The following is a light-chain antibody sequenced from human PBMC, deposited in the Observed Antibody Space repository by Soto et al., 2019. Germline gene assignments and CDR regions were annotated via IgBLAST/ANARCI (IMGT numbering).Light chain of an antibody. Sequence: DIVLTQSPATLSLSPRERATLSCRASQSLSSYLAWYKQNPGQAPSLRIYDAPNRATGIPARFSGRGSGTDFTPTISSLEPEDFAVYYCQQRTNWPITVGQGHDWRL. CDR2: DAP. CDR3: QQRTNWPIT. CDR1: QSLSSY. V-gene: IGKV3-11*01. J-gene: IGKJ5*01.